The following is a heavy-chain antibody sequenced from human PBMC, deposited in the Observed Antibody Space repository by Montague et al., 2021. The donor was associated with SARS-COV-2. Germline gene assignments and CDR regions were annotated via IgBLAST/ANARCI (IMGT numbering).Heavy chain of an antibody. CDR2: IYYSGST. V-gene: IGHV4-39*01. CDR3: ARFPTSYYYDSKAAPATPDAFDI. CDR1: GGSISSSSYY. D-gene: IGHD3-22*01. Sequence: SETLSLTCTVSGGSISSSSYYWGWLRQPPGKGLEWIGSIYYSGSTYYNPSLKNRVTISVDTSKNQFSLKLSSVTAADTAVYYCARFPTSYYYDSKAAPATPDAFDIWGQGTMVTVSS. J-gene: IGHJ3*02.